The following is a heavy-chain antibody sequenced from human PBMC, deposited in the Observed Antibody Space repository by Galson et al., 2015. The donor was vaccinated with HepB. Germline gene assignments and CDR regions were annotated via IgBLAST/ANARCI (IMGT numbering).Heavy chain of an antibody. CDR1: RFTFSSFG. Sequence: SLRLSCAASRFTFSSFGLHWVRQAPGKGLEWVADISPDGTNKNYADSVKGRFTISRDDSKNTLYLQMDSLRAEDTAMYYCARGNKAVDFDSWGQGTLVAVSS. V-gene: IGHV3-30*03. CDR3: ARGNKAVDFDS. D-gene: IGHD6-19*01. J-gene: IGHJ4*02. CDR2: ISPDGTNK.